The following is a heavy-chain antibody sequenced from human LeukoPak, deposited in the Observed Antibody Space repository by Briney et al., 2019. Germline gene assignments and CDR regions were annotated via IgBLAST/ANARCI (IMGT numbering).Heavy chain of an antibody. CDR3: ARTPLWGSSRTLDY. CDR1: GVSFSGYY. CDR2: INHSGST. D-gene: IGHD6-6*01. Sequence: SETLSLTCAVYGVSFSGYYWSWIRQPPGKGLEWIGEINHSGSTNYNPSLKSRVTISVDTTKNQFSLKLSSVTAADTAVYYCARTPLWGSSRTLDYWGQGTLVTVSS. J-gene: IGHJ4*02. V-gene: IGHV4-34*01.